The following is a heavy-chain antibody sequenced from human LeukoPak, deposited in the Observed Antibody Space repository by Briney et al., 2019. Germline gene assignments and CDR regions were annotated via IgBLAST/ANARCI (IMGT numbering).Heavy chain of an antibody. CDR1: GGSISTTSTY. Sequence: SETLSLTCTVSGGSISTTSTYWGWIRQPPGKGLEWNGSIYYSGTTYYNPSLKSRVTIFVDTSKNQFSLKLSSVTAADMATYYCARSIAGDGPTHNWFGPWGQGALVTVSS. CDR3: ARSIAGDGPTHNWFGP. D-gene: IGHD6-13*01. CDR2: IYYSGTT. V-gene: IGHV4-39*01. J-gene: IGHJ5*02.